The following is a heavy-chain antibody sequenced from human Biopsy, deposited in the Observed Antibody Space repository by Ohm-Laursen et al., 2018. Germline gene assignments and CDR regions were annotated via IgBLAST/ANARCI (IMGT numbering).Heavy chain of an antibody. CDR1: GGSFSGYY. CDR2: INHRGST. J-gene: IGHJ6*02. D-gene: IGHD3-16*01. Sequence: SDTLSLTCAVYGGSFSGYYWSWIRQPPGQGLEWVGEINHRGSTNYNPSPKSRVTISVDTSKNQFSLKLRSVTAADTAVYYCARAVDYYDPYYYYGLDVWGQGTTVTVSS. CDR3: ARAVDYYDPYYYYGLDV. V-gene: IGHV4-34*01.